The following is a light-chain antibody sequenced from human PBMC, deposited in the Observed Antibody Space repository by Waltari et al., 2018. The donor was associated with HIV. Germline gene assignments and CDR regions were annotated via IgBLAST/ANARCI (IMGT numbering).Light chain of an antibody. V-gene: IGLV1-47*01. CDR2: RDN. CDR3: AAWDDSLSVVV. J-gene: IGLJ2*01. Sequence: QSVLTQPPSASGTPGQRVTISCSGSSSNIGSNYVHWYQQLPGTAPKRLSYRDNRRPAGGPDRVSGSKTGTSASLAIGGLRSEDGADYYCAAWDDSLSVVVFGGGTKLTVL. CDR1: SSNIGSNY.